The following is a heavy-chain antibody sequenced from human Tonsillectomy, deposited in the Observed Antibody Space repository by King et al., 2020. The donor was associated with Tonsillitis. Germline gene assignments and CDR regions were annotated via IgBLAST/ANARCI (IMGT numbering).Heavy chain of an antibody. CDR3: AKDFYYGMDV. V-gene: IGHV3-23*03. Sequence: VQLVESGGGLVQPGGSLRLSCAASGFTFSSYAMTWVRQAPGKGLEWVSVIYYGGSSTYYADSVKGRFTISRDNTKNTLYLQMNSLRAEDTAVYYCAKDFYYGMDVWGQGTTVTVS. CDR2: IYYGGSST. CDR1: GFTFSSYA. J-gene: IGHJ6*02.